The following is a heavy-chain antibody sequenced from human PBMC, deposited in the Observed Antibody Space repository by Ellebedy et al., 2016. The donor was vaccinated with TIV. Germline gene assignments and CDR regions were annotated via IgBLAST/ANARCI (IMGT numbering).Heavy chain of an antibody. J-gene: IGHJ4*02. CDR2: MSAYNGNT. CDR3: ARDSEEAVQDY. Sequence: ASVKVSXKASSYTFTSYGISWVRQAPGQGLEWMGWMSAYNGNTNYAQKFQDRVTMTTDTSTSTAYMELRSLRSDDTAVYYCARDSEEAVQDYWGQGTLVTVSS. D-gene: IGHD3-10*01. CDR1: SYTFTSYG. V-gene: IGHV1-18*01.